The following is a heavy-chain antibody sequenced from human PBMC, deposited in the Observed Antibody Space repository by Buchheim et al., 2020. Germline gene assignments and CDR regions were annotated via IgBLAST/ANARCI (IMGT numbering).Heavy chain of an antibody. Sequence: QVQLQESGPGLVKPSQTLSLTCTVSGGSISSGDYYWSWIRQPPGKGLEWIGYIYYSGSTYYNPSLKSRVTISVDTSKNPFSLKLSSVTAADTAVYYCARVMGYCSSTSCYALPGWWFDPWGQGTL. CDR2: IYYSGST. CDR1: GGSISSGDYY. CDR3: ARVMGYCSSTSCYALPGWWFDP. D-gene: IGHD2-2*01. V-gene: IGHV4-30-4*01. J-gene: IGHJ5*02.